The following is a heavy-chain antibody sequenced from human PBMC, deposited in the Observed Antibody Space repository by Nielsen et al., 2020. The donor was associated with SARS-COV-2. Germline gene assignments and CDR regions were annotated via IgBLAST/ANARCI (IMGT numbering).Heavy chain of an antibody. CDR2: VNHSGST. CDR3: ARGRNRARLPPAYGSGNYYDVDYYFYGMDV. Sequence: WIRQPPGKGLQWIGEVNHSGSTNYNPSLRSRLNISLDMSMTQFSLKLTSLTAADTAVYYCARGRNRARLPPAYGSGNYYDVDYYFYGMDVWGQGTTVTVFS. D-gene: IGHD3-10*01. V-gene: IGHV4-34*01. J-gene: IGHJ6*02.